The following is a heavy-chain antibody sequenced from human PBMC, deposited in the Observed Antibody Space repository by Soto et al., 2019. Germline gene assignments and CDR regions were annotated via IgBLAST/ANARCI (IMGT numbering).Heavy chain of an antibody. Sequence: EVQLVQSGAEVKKPGESLKISCKGSGYSFTSYWIGWVRQMPGKGLEWMGIIYPGDSDTRYSPSFQGQVTISADKSISTAYLQWSSLKASDTAMYYCARLRGSYFRDYYYYCGMDVWGQGTTVTVSS. CDR3: ARLRGSYFRDYYYYCGMDV. CDR2: IYPGDSDT. J-gene: IGHJ6*02. CDR1: GYSFTSYW. V-gene: IGHV5-51*01. D-gene: IGHD1-26*01.